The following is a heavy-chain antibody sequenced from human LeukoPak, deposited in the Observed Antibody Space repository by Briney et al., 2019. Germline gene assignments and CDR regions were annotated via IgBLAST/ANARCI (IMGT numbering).Heavy chain of an antibody. J-gene: IGHJ4*02. Sequence: GTSVKVSCKASGFTFTSSAMQWVRQPRGQRLEWIGWIVVGSGNTNYAQKFQERVTITRDMSTSTAYMELSSLRSEDTAVYYCAARGDITGTAGYFDYWGQGTLVTVSS. CDR2: IVVGSGNT. V-gene: IGHV1-58*02. D-gene: IGHD1-7*01. CDR1: GFTFTSSA. CDR3: AARGDITGTAGYFDY.